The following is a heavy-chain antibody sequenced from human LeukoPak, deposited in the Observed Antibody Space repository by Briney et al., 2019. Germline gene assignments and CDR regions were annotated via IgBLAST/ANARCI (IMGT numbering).Heavy chain of an antibody. V-gene: IGHV1-18*01. J-gene: IGHJ4*02. CDR2: ISAYNGNT. CDR3: ARDGNIVVVPAAPFDY. CDR1: GYTFTSYG. Sequence: GASVKVSCKASGYTFTSYGISWVRQAPGQGLEWMGWISAYNGNTNYAQKLQGRVTMTTDTSTSTAYMELRSLRPDDTAVYYCARDGNIVVVPAAPFDYWGQGTLVTVSS. D-gene: IGHD2-2*01.